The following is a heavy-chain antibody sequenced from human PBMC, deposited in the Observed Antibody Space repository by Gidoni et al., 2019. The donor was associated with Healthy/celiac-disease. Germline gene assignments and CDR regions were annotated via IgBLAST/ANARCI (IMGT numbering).Heavy chain of an antibody. V-gene: IGHV1-3*01. D-gene: IGHD6-13*01. Sequence: QVQLVQSGAEVKKPGASVKVSCKASGYTFTSYAMHWVRQAPGQRLEWMGWINAGNGNTKYSQKFQGRVTITRDTSASTAYMELSSLRSEDTAVYYCARGVRIAAARIAGYYYYYMDVWGKGTTVTVSS. CDR2: INAGNGNT. CDR3: ARGVRIAAARIAGYYYYYMDV. CDR1: GYTFTSYA. J-gene: IGHJ6*03.